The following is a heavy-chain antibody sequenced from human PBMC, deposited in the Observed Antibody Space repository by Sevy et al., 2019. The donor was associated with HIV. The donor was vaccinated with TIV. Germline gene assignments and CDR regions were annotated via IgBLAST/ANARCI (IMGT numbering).Heavy chain of an antibody. CDR2: IKSGSNTI. Sequence: GGSLRLSCTASGFMFGDYSMNWVRQSPGKGLEWISYIKSGSNTIWYAYSVKGRFTISRDNAKQLLYLQMNSLRDEDTAVYYCARDNRWGFDYWGQGTLVTVSS. CDR3: ARDNRWGFDY. D-gene: IGHD3-16*01. J-gene: IGHJ4*02. CDR1: GFMFGDYS. V-gene: IGHV3-48*02.